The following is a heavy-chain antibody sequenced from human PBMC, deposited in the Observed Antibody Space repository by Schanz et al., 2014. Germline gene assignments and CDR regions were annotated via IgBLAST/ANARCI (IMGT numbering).Heavy chain of an antibody. D-gene: IGHD2-2*01. V-gene: IGHV1-69*02. CDR3: ARGTMPETFDI. Sequence: QVQLVQSGDEVKKPGSSVKVSCTASGGTFSSYTISWIRQAPGQGLEWMGRIIPVLAIADYAQKFQGRVTMTTDTSTSTAYMELSSLRYEDTALYYCARGTMPETFDIWGQGTMVTVSS. CDR2: IIPVLAIA. CDR1: GGTFSSYT. J-gene: IGHJ3*02.